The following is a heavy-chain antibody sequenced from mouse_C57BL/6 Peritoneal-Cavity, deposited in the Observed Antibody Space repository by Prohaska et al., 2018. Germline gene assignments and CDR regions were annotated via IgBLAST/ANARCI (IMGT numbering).Heavy chain of an antibody. J-gene: IGHJ2*01. CDR2: INPNHDST. CDR1: GYTFTDYY. CDR3: ALLITTVVAEYYFDY. V-gene: IGHV1-26*01. D-gene: IGHD1-1*01. Sequence: EVQLQQSGPVLVKPGASVKMSCKASGYTFTDYYMNWVKQSHGKSLEWIGDINPNHDSTSYNQKFKGKATVAGDKSSSTAYMELRSLTSEDSAVYYCALLITTVVAEYYFDYWGQGTTLTVSS.